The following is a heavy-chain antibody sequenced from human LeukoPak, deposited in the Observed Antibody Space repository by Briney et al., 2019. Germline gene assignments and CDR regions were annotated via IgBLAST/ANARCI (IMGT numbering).Heavy chain of an antibody. D-gene: IGHD6-19*01. J-gene: IGHJ4*02. Sequence: AAVKVSCKASGYTFTSSGISWVRQAPGQGLEWMGWISAYNGNTNYAQKLQGRVTMTTDTSTRTAYMELRSLRSDATAVYHGSRDESKAVAWGHNFDYWGQGTMVTVSS. CDR3: SRDESKAVAWGHNFDY. CDR1: GYTFTSSG. V-gene: IGHV1-18*01. CDR2: ISAYNGNT.